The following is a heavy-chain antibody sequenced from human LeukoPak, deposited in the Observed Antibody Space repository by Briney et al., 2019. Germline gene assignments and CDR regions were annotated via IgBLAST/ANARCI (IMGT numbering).Heavy chain of an antibody. V-gene: IGHV1-24*01. Sequence: ASVKVSCKVSGYTLTELSMHWVRQAPGKGLEWMGGFDPDDGETVYAQKFQGRVTMTEDTSTDTAYMELSSLRSEDTAVYYCATQSLSCGGDCYPYYYYGMDVWGQGTTVTVSS. J-gene: IGHJ6*02. CDR3: ATQSLSCGGDCYPYYYYGMDV. CDR2: FDPDDGET. CDR1: GYTLTELS. D-gene: IGHD2-21*02.